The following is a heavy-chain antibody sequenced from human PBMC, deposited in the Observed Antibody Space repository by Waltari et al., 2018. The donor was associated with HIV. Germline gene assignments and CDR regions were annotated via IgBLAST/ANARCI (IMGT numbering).Heavy chain of an antibody. CDR3: ARIRLELQNYYYGMDV. J-gene: IGHJ6*02. Sequence: EVQLVQSGAEVKKPGESLKISCKGSGYSFTSYWIGWVRQMPGKGLEWMGIIYPGDSDTRYSPSFQGQVTISADKSISTAYLQWSSLKASDTAMYDCARIRLELQNYYYGMDVWGQGTTVTVSS. D-gene: IGHD1-7*01. V-gene: IGHV5-51*01. CDR2: IYPGDSDT. CDR1: GYSFTSYW.